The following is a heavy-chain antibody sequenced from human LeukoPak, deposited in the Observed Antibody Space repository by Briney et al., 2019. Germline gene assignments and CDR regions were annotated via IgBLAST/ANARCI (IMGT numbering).Heavy chain of an antibody. CDR2: IFPGDSDT. J-gene: IGHJ4*02. CDR3: ARHSLGRHFDY. Sequence: PGESLKISCKGSGYSFSNYWIGWVRQMPGKGLERMGIIFPGDSDTRYSPSFQGQVTISADKSISTAYLQWSSLKASDTAMYCCARHSLGRHFDYWGQGTLVTVSS. V-gene: IGHV5-51*01. CDR1: GYSFSNYW. D-gene: IGHD7-27*01.